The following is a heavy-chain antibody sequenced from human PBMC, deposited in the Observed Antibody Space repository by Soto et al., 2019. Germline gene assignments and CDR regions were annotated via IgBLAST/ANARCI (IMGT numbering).Heavy chain of an antibody. CDR3: ARGRYPTLRDSSGYYYGMDV. V-gene: IGHV1-8*01. Sequence: ASVKVSCKASGYTFTSYDINWARQATGQGLEWMGWMNPNSGNTGYAQKFQGRVTMTRNTSISTAYMELSSLRSEDTAVYYCARGRYPTLRDSSGYYYGMDVWGQGTTVTVSS. J-gene: IGHJ6*02. CDR2: MNPNSGNT. CDR1: GYTFTSYD. D-gene: IGHD3-22*01.